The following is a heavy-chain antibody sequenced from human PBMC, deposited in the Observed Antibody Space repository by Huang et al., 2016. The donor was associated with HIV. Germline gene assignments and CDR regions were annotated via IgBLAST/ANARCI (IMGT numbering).Heavy chain of an antibody. Sequence: VESGGRSVQPGGSIRLSCVGSTFTFGAYWMSWVRQPPGKGLEWVANIKQDETEKYYVDSVKGRFNSSRDNAKKVLFLEMDALRVEDTAIYFCATKTAGMDIWGQGTTVIVSS. CDR2: IKQDETEK. V-gene: IGHV3-7*01. CDR1: TFTFGAYW. J-gene: IGHJ6*02. CDR3: ATKTAGMDI.